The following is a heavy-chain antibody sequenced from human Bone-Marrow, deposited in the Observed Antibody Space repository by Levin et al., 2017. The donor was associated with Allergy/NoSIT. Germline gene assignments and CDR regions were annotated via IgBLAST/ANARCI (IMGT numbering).Heavy chain of an antibody. V-gene: IGHV3-23*01. J-gene: IGHJ3*01. CDR1: GFSFSAYA. D-gene: IGHD3-9*01. CDR2: LAGSGENT. CDR3: TKYRAHDILTGHMD. Sequence: GESLKISCAASGFSFSAYAMSWVRQAPGKGLEWVSELAGSGENTAYADSVRGRFTISRDNAKNILFLHMNRLRAEDTAIYYCTKYRAHDILTGHMDWGQGKMVTVSS.